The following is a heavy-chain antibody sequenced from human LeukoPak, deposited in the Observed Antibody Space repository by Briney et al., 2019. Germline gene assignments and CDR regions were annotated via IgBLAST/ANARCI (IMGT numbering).Heavy chain of an antibody. V-gene: IGHV3-23*01. D-gene: IGHD2-2*01. J-gene: IGHJ3*02. CDR1: GFTFSSYA. Sequence: GGSLRLSCAASGFTFSSYAMSWVRQAPGKGLEWVSAISGSSGSTYYADSVKGRFTISRDNSENTLYLQMNSLRAEDTAVYYCAKDIVVVPAASDAFGIWGQGTMVTVSS. CDR2: ISGSSGST. CDR3: AKDIVVVPAASDAFGI.